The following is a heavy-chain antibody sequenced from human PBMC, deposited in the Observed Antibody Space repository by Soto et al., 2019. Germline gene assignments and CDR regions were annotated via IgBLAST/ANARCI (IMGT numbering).Heavy chain of an antibody. CDR3: ARPTYDYVWGSYRSGAFDI. J-gene: IGHJ3*02. CDR2: IIYSGDI. V-gene: IGHV4-39*07. D-gene: IGHD3-16*02. Sequence: PSETLSLTCNVSGASISSYNYWGWFRQPPGKGLEWIGSIIYSGDIMYNPSLQSRLTLFVDTSKNQFSLKLTSVTAADTGVYYCARPTYDYVWGSYRSGAFDIWAQGTMVTVSS. CDR1: GASISSYNY.